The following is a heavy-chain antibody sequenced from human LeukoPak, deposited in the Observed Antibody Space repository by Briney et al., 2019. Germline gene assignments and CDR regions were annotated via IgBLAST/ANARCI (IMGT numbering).Heavy chain of an antibody. CDR2: ISYDGSNK. D-gene: IGHD1-26*01. V-gene: IGHV3-30-3*01. CDR1: GFTFSSYA. Sequence: PGRSLRLSCAASGFTFSSYAMHWVRQAPGKGLEWVAVISYDGSNKYYADSVKGRFTISRDNSKNTLYLQMNSLRAEDTAVYYCARGVSRSIVGAKGPLYYWGQGTLVTVSS. CDR3: ARGVSRSIVGAKGPLYY. J-gene: IGHJ4*02.